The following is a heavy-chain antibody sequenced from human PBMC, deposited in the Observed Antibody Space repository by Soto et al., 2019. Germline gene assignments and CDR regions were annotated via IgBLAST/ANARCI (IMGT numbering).Heavy chain of an antibody. CDR1: GGSISSGYYY. CDR3: ARDGSGCFIRSYY. Sequence: QVQLQESGPGLVKPSQTLSLTCTVSGGSISSGYYYWSWIRQHPENGLEWIGCISYSGTTYYDPYHQSRLTISRDMSKNQFSLQLTSVTAADTAVYYCARDGSGCFIRSYYWGQGTLVSVAS. CDR2: ISYSGTT. V-gene: IGHV4-31*03. D-gene: IGHD3-22*01. J-gene: IGHJ4*02.